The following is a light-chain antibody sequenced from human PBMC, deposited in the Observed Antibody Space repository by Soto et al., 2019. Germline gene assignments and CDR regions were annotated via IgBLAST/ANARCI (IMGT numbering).Light chain of an antibody. CDR3: QQYNNWPPLT. Sequence: EIVMTQSPATRSVSPGERATLSCISSQSVSGNVAWYQQKPCQAPRLLIYGASTRATGIPARLSGSGSGTEFTLTISSPQSEDFAVYYCQQYNNWPPLTFGGGTKVEIK. CDR2: GAS. V-gene: IGKV3-15*01. J-gene: IGKJ4*01. CDR1: QSVSGN.